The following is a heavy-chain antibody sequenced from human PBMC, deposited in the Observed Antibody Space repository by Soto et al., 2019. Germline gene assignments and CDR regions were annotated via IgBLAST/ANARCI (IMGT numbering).Heavy chain of an antibody. D-gene: IGHD2-2*02. V-gene: IGHV3-30*18. CDR1: GFTFSSYG. CDR2: ISYDGSNK. Sequence: GGSLRLSCAASGFTFSSYGMHWVRQAPGKGLEWVAVISYDGSNKYYADSVKGRFTISRDNSKNTLYLQMNSLRAEDTAVYYCAKEVPAIPSDDAFDIWGQGRRLTVSS. CDR3: AKEVPAIPSDDAFDI. J-gene: IGHJ3*02.